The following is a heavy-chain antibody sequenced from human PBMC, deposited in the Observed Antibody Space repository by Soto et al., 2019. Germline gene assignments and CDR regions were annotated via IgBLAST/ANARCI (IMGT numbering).Heavy chain of an antibody. D-gene: IGHD6-19*01. CDR1: GFTFSSYG. V-gene: IGHV3-23*01. Sequence: EVQLFESGGGLVQPGGSLRLSCAASGFTFSSYGMSWVRQAPGKGLVWVSAISGSAGSTYYADSVKGRFTVSRDNSKNTLYLQMNSLRVEDTAVYYCVKTVPPQWLVDLYWGQGTLVTVSS. J-gene: IGHJ4*02. CDR2: ISGSAGST. CDR3: VKTVPPQWLVDLY.